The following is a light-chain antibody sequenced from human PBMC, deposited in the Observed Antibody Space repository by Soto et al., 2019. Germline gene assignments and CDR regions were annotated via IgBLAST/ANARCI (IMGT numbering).Light chain of an antibody. CDR3: SSYTSSSTGV. CDR1: SSDVGGYNY. Sequence: QSALTQPASVSGSPGQSITISCTGTSSDVGGYNYVSWYQQHPGKAPKFMIYEVSNRPSGVSNRFSGSKSGNTASLTISGLHAEDEADYYCSSYTSSSTGVFGGGTKLTVL. J-gene: IGLJ3*02. V-gene: IGLV2-14*01. CDR2: EVS.